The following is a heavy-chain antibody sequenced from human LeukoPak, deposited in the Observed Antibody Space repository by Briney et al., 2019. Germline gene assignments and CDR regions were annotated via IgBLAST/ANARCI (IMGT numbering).Heavy chain of an antibody. D-gene: IGHD4-17*01. Sequence: PGGSLRLSCATSGFIFSTYAMSWVRQPPGKGLEWVSALNHGGGSTYYADSVKGRFTIFRDNSKNTLYLQISSLRVEDTAVYYCAKTGRDYGDFFYFDYWGQGTLVTVSS. CDR1: GFIFSTYA. V-gene: IGHV3-23*01. CDR2: LNHGGGST. CDR3: AKTGRDYGDFFYFDY. J-gene: IGHJ4*02.